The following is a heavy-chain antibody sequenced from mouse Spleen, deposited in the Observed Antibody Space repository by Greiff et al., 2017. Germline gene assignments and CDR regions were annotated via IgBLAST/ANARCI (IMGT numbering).Heavy chain of an antibody. V-gene: IGHV2-5-1*01. CDR2: IWRGGST. CDR1: GFSLTSYG. Sequence: LQESGPSLVQPSQSLSITCTVSGFSLTSYGVHWVRQSPGKGLEWLGVIWRGGSTDYNAAFMSRLSITKDNSKSQVFFKMNSLQADDTAIYYCAKDSLFRDAMDYWGQGTSVTVSS. CDR3: AKDSLFRDAMDY. D-gene: IGHD1-1*01. J-gene: IGHJ4*01.